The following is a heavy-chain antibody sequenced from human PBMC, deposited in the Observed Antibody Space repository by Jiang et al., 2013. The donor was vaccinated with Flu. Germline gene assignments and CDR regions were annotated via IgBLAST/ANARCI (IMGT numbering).Heavy chain of an antibody. CDR1: GASINSGNFY. V-gene: IGHV4-39*01. J-gene: IGHJ4*02. CDR2: IQSSGGT. D-gene: IGHD3-22*01. CDR3: ASWDSSGVYRRRSPYYFDI. Sequence: GSGLVKPSETLSLSCTVSGASINSGNFYWGWIRRPPGKGLEWVGSIQSSGGTYYNPSLKSRVTISVDTSKNQFSLKLSSVTAADTAVYYCASWDSSGVYRRRSPYYFDIWGQGTLVTVSS.